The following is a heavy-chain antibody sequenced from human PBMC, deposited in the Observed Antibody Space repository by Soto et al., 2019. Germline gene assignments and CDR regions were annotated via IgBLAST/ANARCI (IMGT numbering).Heavy chain of an antibody. Sequence: GGSLRLSCAASGVTFSSYAMSWVRQAPGKGLEWVSAISGSGGSTYYADSVKGRFTISRDNSKNTLYLQMNSLRAEDTAVYYRAKTSYYDILTGYKRGDAFDIWGQGTMVTVSS. CDR1: GVTFSSYA. J-gene: IGHJ3*02. CDR2: ISGSGGST. V-gene: IGHV3-23*01. D-gene: IGHD3-9*01. CDR3: AKTSYYDILTGYKRGDAFDI.